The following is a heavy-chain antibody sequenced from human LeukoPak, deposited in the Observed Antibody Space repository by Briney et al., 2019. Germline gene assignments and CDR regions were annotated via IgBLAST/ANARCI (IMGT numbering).Heavy chain of an antibody. CDR1: EFTLSSFG. J-gene: IGHJ4*02. D-gene: IGHD5-24*01. V-gene: IGHV3-30*02. CDR2: IRFEGSNK. Sequence: GGSLRLSCAASEFTLSSFGMHWVRQAPSRGLEWVAFIRFEGSNKYYADSVKGRFTISRDNSKHTLYLQMNSLRSDDTAVYYCARGGVEMATPPDYWGQGTLVTVSS. CDR3: ARGGVEMATPPDY.